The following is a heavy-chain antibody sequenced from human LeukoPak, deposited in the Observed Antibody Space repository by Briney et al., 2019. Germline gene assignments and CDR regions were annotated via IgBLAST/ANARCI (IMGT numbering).Heavy chain of an antibody. CDR1: GGSISSYY. V-gene: IGHV4-59*01. Sequence: SETLSLACTVSGGSISSYYWSWIRQPPGKGLEWIGYIYYSGSTNYNPSLKSRVTISVDTSKNQFSLKLSSVTAADTAVYYCARAVGATYYFDYWGQGTLVTVSS. J-gene: IGHJ4*02. CDR3: ARAVGATYYFDY. CDR2: IYYSGST. D-gene: IGHD1-26*01.